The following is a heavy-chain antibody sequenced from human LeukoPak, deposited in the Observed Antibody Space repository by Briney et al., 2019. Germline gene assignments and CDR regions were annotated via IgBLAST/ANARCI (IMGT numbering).Heavy chain of an antibody. Sequence: QPGGSLRLTCVASGCTLRNYWMHWIRQSPGKGLVWVSHIKGDGSNTGYADSLKGRFTISRDNAKNTLYLQINSLRVEDTAVYYCARGNYPSSFDSWGQGTLVTVSS. CDR2: IKGDGSNT. CDR3: ARGNYPSSFDS. CDR1: GCTLRNYW. V-gene: IGHV3-74*01. J-gene: IGHJ4*02. D-gene: IGHD3-22*01.